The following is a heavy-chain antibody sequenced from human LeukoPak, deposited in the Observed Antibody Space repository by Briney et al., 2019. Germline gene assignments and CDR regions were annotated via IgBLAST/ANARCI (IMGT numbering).Heavy chain of an antibody. CDR2: ISRDGGST. CDR3: AKEVVSTRPRYYGMDV. CDR1: GFTFDDYG. J-gene: IGHJ6*02. V-gene: IGHV3-43*02. Sequence: GGSLRLSCAASGFTFDDYGMHRVRQAPGKGLEWVSLISRDGGSTYYADSVKGRFTISRDNSKNSLYLQMNSLRTEDTALYYCAKEVVSTRPRYYGMDVWGRGTTVTVSS. D-gene: IGHD2-21*01.